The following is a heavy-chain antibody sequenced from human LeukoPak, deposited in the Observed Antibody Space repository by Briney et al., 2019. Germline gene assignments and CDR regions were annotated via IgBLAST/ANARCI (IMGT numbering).Heavy chain of an antibody. CDR1: GFTFSSYA. V-gene: IGHV3-23*01. D-gene: IGHD5-18*01. Sequence: GGSLRLSCAASGFTFSSYAMSWVRQAPGKGLEWVSDINGSGGSTYYADSVKGRFTISRDNSKNTLYLQMNSLRAEDTAVYYCAKRIRSAMATGYWGQGTLVTVSS. CDR2: INGSGGST. CDR3: AKRIRSAMATGY. J-gene: IGHJ4*02.